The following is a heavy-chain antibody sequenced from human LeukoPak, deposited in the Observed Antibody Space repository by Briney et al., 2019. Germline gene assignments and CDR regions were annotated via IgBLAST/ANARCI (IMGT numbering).Heavy chain of an antibody. J-gene: IGHJ3*02. CDR3: ARVSHTFSGAFDI. Sequence: SETLSLTCAVYGGSFSGYYWSWIRQPPGKGLEWIGEINHSGGTNYNPSLKSRVTISVDTSKNQFSLKLSSVTAADTAVYYCARVSHTFSGAFDIWGQGTMVTVSS. CDR1: GGSFSGYY. D-gene: IGHD3-16*01. V-gene: IGHV4-34*01. CDR2: INHSGGT.